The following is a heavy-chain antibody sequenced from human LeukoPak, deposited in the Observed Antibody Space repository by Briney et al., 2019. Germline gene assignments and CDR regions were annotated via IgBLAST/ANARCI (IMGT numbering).Heavy chain of an antibody. CDR1: GFTXSSYA. J-gene: IGHJ6*02. Sequence: PGGPLRHSCAAPGFTXSSYAMHWVRQAPGXRLEWAAVISSDGXNKYYEDSVKGRFTISRDNSKNTLYLQMNSLRAEDTAFFFQAEDGIRDCSSTSCYTLSGMDVWGQGTTVTVSS. D-gene: IGHD2-2*02. V-gene: IGHV3-30*04. CDR3: AEDGIRDCSSTSCYTLSGMDV. CDR2: ISSDGXNK.